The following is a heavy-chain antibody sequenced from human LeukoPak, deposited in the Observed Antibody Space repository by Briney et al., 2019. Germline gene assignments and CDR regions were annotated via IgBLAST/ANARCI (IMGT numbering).Heavy chain of an antibody. D-gene: IGHD5-18*01. CDR1: GLTISDFW. V-gene: IGHV3-74*01. Sequence: GGSLRLSCAASGLTISDFWMHWVRQPPGKGLVWVALVKGDGRTTIYADSVKGRFTISRDNAKNTLYLQMNSLRADDSGVYYCATGHSYGYDYWGQGVLFTVSS. J-gene: IGHJ4*02. CDR2: VKGDGRTT. CDR3: ATGHSYGYDY.